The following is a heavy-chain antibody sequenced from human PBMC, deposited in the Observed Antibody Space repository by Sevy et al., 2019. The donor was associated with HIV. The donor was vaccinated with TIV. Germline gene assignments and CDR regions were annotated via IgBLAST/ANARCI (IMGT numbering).Heavy chain of an antibody. J-gene: IGHJ4*02. V-gene: IGHV3-30*18. Sequence: GGSLRLSCAASGFTFSNYGMHRVRQAPCKGLEWVAVISYDGSIKYYADSVRGRFTISRDNSKNTLYLQMNSLRPEDTTMYFCAKDQGRLLELDYWGQGTLVTVSS. D-gene: IGHD1-7*01. CDR2: ISYDGSIK. CDR3: AKDQGRLLELDY. CDR1: GFTFSNYG.